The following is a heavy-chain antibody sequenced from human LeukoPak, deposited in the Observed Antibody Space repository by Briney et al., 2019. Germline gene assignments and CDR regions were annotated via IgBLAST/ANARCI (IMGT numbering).Heavy chain of an antibody. D-gene: IGHD2-15*01. CDR2: ISSSSSYI. Sequence: TGGSLRPSCAATGFTFSGYSMNWVRQAPGKGLEWVSSISSSSSYIYYADSVKGRFTISRDNAKNSLYLQMNSLRAEDTAVYYCARVHCSGGSCYIDYWGQGTLVTVSS. CDR1: GFTFSGYS. V-gene: IGHV3-21*01. J-gene: IGHJ4*02. CDR3: ARVHCSGGSCYIDY.